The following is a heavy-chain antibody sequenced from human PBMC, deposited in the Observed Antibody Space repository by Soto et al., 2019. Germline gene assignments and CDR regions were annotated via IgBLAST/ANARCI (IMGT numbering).Heavy chain of an antibody. CDR3: VRGRGGD. Sequence: QAQLVESGEGLIRLGGSLRLSCAAPGFTFGDNYMSGTGRAPGKGLEWISYISNSGTNTNYAGSVKGRFTISRDNAKNSLYLRMNGLSAEDTAVYYCVRGRGGDWGQGTLVTVSS. CDR2: ISNSGTNT. V-gene: IGHV3-11*06. J-gene: IGHJ4*02. CDR1: GFTFGDNY. D-gene: IGHD3-10*01.